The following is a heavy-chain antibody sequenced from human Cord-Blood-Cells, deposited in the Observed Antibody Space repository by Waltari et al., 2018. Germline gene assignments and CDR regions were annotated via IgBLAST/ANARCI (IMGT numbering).Heavy chain of an antibody. V-gene: IGHV4-34*01. D-gene: IGHD6-13*01. CDR1: GGSFSGYY. J-gene: IGHJ4*02. CDR3: ARGLAIAAAGNRGLGY. Sequence: QVQLQQWGAGLLKPSETLSLTCAVYGGSFSGYYWSWIRQPPGKGLEWIGEINHSGSTNYNPSLKSRVTISVDTSKNQFSLKLSSVTDADTAVYYCARGLAIAAAGNRGLGYWGQGTLVTVSS. CDR2: INHSGST.